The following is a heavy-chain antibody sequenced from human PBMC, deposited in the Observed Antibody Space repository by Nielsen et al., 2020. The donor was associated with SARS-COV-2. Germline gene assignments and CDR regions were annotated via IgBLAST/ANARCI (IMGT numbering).Heavy chain of an antibody. V-gene: IGHV3-23*01. CDR3: ARLQSSSWYFDL. D-gene: IGHD6-13*01. Sequence: GESLKISCAASGFTFSSYAMSWVRQAPGKGLEWVSAISGSGGSTYYADSVKGRFTISRDNSKNTLHLQMNSLRAEDTAVYYCARLQSSSWYFDLWGRGTLVTVSS. CDR2: ISGSGGST. J-gene: IGHJ2*01. CDR1: GFTFSSYA.